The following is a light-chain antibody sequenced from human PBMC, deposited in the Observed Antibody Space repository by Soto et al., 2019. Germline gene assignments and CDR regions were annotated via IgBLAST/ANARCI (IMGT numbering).Light chain of an antibody. CDR3: ASYTVSHTRV. CDR1: NSDVGAYNY. J-gene: IGLJ3*02. Sequence: QSALTQPASVSGSPGQSITISCTGSNSDVGAYNYVSWYQQHPGKAPKVIIYEVNNRPSGVSYRFSGSKSGNTASLTISGLQAEDEADYYCASYTVSHTRVFGGGTKVTVL. V-gene: IGLV2-14*01. CDR2: EVN.